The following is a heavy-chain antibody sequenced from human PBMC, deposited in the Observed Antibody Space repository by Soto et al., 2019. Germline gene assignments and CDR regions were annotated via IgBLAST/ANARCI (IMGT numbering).Heavy chain of an antibody. CDR2: IIPIFGTA. J-gene: IGHJ5*02. D-gene: IGHD6-6*01. CDR1: GGTFSSYA. V-gene: IGHV1-69*06. CDR3: ARDQVIAARYNWFDP. Sequence: GASVKVSCKASGGTFSSYAISWVRQAPGQGLEWMGGIIPIFGTANYAQKFQGRVTITADKSTSTAYMELSSLRSEDTAVYYCARDQVIAARYNWFDPWGQGTLVAVSS.